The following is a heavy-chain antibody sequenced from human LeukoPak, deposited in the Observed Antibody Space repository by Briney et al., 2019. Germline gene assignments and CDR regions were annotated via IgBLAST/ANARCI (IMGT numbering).Heavy chain of an antibody. CDR1: GFSLNTAHVG. CDR2: ISRDDDQ. D-gene: IGHD7-27*01. V-gene: IGHV2-5*02. CDR3: AHTGSPHGDDWFDP. J-gene: IGHJ5*02. Sequence: SGPTLVKPTQTLTLTCTFSGFSLNTAHVGVGWIRQPPGKALESLALISRDDDQRYSPSLKNRLTITKDTSKNQVVLTMTNMDPVDTATYYCAHTGSPHGDDWFDPWGQGTLVTVSS.